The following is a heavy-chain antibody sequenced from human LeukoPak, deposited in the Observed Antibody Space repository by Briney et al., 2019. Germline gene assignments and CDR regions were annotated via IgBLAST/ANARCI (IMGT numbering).Heavy chain of an antibody. Sequence: GGSLRLSCAASGFTFDDYGMSWVRQAPGKGLEWVSGINWNGGSTGYADSVKGRFTISRDNAKNSLYLQMNSLRAEDMALYYCARDYFDDSSGYYCFDYWGQGTLVTVSS. CDR2: INWNGGST. V-gene: IGHV3-20*04. CDR1: GFTFDDYG. D-gene: IGHD3-22*01. CDR3: ARDYFDDSSGYYCFDY. J-gene: IGHJ4*02.